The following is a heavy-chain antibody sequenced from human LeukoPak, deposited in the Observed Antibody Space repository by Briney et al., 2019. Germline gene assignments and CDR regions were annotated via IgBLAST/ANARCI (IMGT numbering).Heavy chain of an antibody. CDR3: ARGTYDSSGPNWFDP. J-gene: IGHJ5*02. Sequence: PSETLSLTCTVSGGSISSYYWSWIRQPPEKGLEWLGYIFYSGSTNYNPSLKSRVTISVDTSKNQFSLKLSSVTAADTAVYYCARGTYDSSGPNWFDPWGQGTLVTVSS. V-gene: IGHV4-59*01. CDR1: GGSISSYY. D-gene: IGHD3-22*01. CDR2: IFYSGST.